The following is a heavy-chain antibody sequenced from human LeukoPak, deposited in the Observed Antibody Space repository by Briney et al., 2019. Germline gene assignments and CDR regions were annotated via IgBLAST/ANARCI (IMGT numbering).Heavy chain of an antibody. D-gene: IGHD6-13*01. CDR2: IYPGDSDT. CDR1: GYSFTSYW. CDR3: ARREAAAGTVWFDP. Sequence: GGSLKIPCRGFGYSFTSYWIEWVRPMPGKGLELIGIIYPGDSDTRHSPPFQGQVTIPDDKSISTAYPQWSSLETSDPAMFSWARREAAAGTVWFDPWGQEPLVSVSS. V-gene: IGHV5-51*01. J-gene: IGHJ5*02.